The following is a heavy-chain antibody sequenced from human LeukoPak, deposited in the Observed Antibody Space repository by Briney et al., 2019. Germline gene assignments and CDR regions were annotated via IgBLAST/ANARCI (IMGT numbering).Heavy chain of an antibody. CDR3: LRWSDY. J-gene: IGHJ4*02. D-gene: IGHD4-23*01. V-gene: IGHV3-64*01. Sequence: GGSLRLSCPLSGFPFVIFAMHWVRQPPGKGLEYVSAISSSGDSRFYANSVKGRFTISRDNSKNTLYLQMGSLRADDMAVYYCLRWSDYWGQGTLVTVSS. CDR1: GFPFVIFA. CDR2: ISSSGDSR.